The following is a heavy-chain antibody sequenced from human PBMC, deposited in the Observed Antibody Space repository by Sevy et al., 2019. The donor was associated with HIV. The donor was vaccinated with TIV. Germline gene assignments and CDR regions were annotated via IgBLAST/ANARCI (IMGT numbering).Heavy chain of an antibody. CDR2: IYSGGST. CDR3: ARDTGGNRYGMGV. V-gene: IGHV3-53*01. J-gene: IGHJ6*02. D-gene: IGHD2-15*01. Sequence: GGSLRLSCAASGFIVSSNYMSWVRQAPGKGPEWVSVIYSGGSTYYADSVKGRFTISRDNSKNTLYLQMNSLRAEDTAVYYCARDTGGNRYGMGVWGQGTTVTVSS. CDR1: GFIVSSNY.